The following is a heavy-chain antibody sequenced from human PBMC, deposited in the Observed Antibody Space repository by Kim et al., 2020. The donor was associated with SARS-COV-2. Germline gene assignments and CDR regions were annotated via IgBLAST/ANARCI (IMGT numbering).Heavy chain of an antibody. CDR2: ISGSGGRT. CDR3: AKHYGAPEESTWFDP. V-gene: IGHV3-23*01. Sequence: GGSLRLSCGASGFTFSNYGMTWVRQAPGKGLEWVSSISGSGGRTYSADSVKGRFTISRDNSKNTLYLQMNSLRVDDTAVYYCAKHYGAPEESTWFDPWGQGTLVTVSS. CDR1: GFTFSNYG. D-gene: IGHD3-16*01. J-gene: IGHJ5*02.